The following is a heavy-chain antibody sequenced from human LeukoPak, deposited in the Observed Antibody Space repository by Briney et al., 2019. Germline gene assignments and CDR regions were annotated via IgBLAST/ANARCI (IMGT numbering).Heavy chain of an antibody. CDR1: GITFTNDW. CDR3: TTGFYYDTSGYGVDH. V-gene: IGHV3-15*01. J-gene: IGHJ4*02. Sequence: GGALRLCCATSGITFTNDWMTWGRWARGWGVGWDGRIKGKKDGETTDYAAHVKGRFTISRDNSTNTLYLQMSSPKIEDAAVYYCTTGFYYDTSGYGVDHWGQGALVTVSS. D-gene: IGHD3-22*01. CDR2: IKGKKDGETT.